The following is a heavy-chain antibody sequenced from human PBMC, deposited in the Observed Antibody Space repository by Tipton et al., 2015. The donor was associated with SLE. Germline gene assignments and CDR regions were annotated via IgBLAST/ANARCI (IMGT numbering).Heavy chain of an antibody. J-gene: IGHJ4*02. CDR1: GGSFSGYY. CDR2: INHSGST. Sequence: TLSLTCTVSGGSFSGYYSSWIRQPPGKGLEWIGEINHSGSTNYNPSLKSRVTISVDTSKNQFSLKLKSVTAADTAVYYCARDSGLRYFDWHYWGQGTLVTVSS. V-gene: IGHV4-34*01. CDR3: ARDSGLRYFDWHY. D-gene: IGHD3-9*01.